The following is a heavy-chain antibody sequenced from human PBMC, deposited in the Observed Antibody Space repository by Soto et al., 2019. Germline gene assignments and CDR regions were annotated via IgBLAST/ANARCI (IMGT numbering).Heavy chain of an antibody. D-gene: IGHD6-19*01. CDR2: ISGSGAGT. J-gene: IGHJ4*02. V-gene: IGHV3-23*01. Sequence: LLESGGGLVQPGGSLRLSCSASGFTFTTYAMGWVRQAPGKGLEWVSYISGSGAGTFYADSVKGRFTISRDNAKKMVYLQMNGLRADDTALYYCAKEALTVAGNNCDSWGQGTLVTVSS. CDR3: AKEALTVAGNNCDS. CDR1: GFTFTTYA.